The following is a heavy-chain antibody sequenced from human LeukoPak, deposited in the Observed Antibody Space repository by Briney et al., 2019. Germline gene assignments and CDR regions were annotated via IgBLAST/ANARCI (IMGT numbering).Heavy chain of an antibody. Sequence: GGSLRLSCAVSGFSFTNFWMSWVRQAPGRRLEWVANIHPEGNEKYHVESVKGRFTISRDNTKNLLFLQMNGLRVEDTAVYYCARGDAFSGDHWGQGTLVTVSS. CDR2: IHPEGNEK. V-gene: IGHV3-7*04. CDR3: ARGDAFSGDH. CDR1: GFSFTNFW. J-gene: IGHJ4*02.